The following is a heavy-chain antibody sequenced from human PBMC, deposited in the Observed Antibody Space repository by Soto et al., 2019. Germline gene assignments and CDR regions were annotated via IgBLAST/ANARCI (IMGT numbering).Heavy chain of an antibody. V-gene: IGHV1-18*04. D-gene: IGHD6-6*01. CDR3: ARKAYSSSSWSGWYFDL. CDR2: ISANNGNT. J-gene: IGHJ2*01. Sequence: ASVKVSCKASGYTFTSYYMHWVRQAPGQGLEWMGWISANNGNTSYAQKLQGRVTMTTDTSTSTAYMELRSLRSDDTAVYYCARKAYSSSSWSGWYFDLWGRGTLVTVSS. CDR1: GYTFTSYY.